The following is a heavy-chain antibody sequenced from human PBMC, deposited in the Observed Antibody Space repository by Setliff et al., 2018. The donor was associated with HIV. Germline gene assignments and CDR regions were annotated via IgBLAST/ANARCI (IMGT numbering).Heavy chain of an antibody. CDR2: ICHTGKT. Sequence: LSLTCTVSGGSISSGSYYWSWIRQPAGKGLEWIGTICHTGKTYYNSSLNSRVTIAVDTSKDQFSLKLRSVTAADTAVYYCAGVLSSGYYDGPWGQGTLVTVSS. CDR1: GGSISSGSYY. J-gene: IGHJ5*02. CDR3: AGVLSSGYYDGP. D-gene: IGHD3-22*01. V-gene: IGHV4-61*10.